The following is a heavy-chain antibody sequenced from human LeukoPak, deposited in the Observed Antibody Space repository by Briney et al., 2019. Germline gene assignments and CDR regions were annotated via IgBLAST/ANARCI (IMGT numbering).Heavy chain of an antibody. CDR2: IYYRGST. CDR1: GDSISSYY. V-gene: IGHV4-59*01. CDR3: ARGANWFDP. Sequence: SGTLSLTCTVSGDSISSYYWSWIRQPPGKGLEWIGYIYYRGSTDYNPSLKSRVTISVDTSKNQFSLKLSSVTAADTAVYYCARGANWFDPWGQGTLVTVSS. J-gene: IGHJ5*02.